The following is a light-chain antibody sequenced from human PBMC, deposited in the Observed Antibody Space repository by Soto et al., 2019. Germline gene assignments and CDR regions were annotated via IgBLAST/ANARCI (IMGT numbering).Light chain of an antibody. J-gene: IGLJ3*02. CDR3: AAWDDSPPWV. CDR1: SSNIGGNS. CDR2: RNN. V-gene: IGLV1-47*01. Sequence: QAVVTQPPSVSAAPGQKVTISCSGSSSNIGGNSVSWYQQLPGTAPKLLIYRNNQRPSGVPDRFSGSKSGTSASLAISGLRSEDEADYYCAAWDDSPPWVFGGGTKLTVL.